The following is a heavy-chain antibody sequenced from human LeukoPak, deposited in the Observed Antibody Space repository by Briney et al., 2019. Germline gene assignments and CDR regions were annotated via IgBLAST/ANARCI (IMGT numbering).Heavy chain of an antibody. J-gene: IGHJ3*02. Sequence: GGSLRLSCAASGFTFDDYAMHWVRQAPGKGLEWVSGISWNSGSIGYADSVKGRFTISRDNAKNSLYLQMNSLRAEDMALYYCAKDRGSSSPDVGDAFDIWGQGTMVTVSS. D-gene: IGHD6-6*01. CDR3: AKDRGSSSPDVGDAFDI. CDR1: GFTFDDYA. CDR2: ISWNSGSI. V-gene: IGHV3-9*03.